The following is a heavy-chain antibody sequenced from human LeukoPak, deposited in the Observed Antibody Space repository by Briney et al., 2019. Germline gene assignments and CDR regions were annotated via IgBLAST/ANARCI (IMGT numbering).Heavy chain of an antibody. CDR3: AKDSLYGSGSDFDY. Sequence: GGSLRLSCAASGFTFSSYAMSWVRQAPGKGLEWVSAISGSGGSTYYADSVKGRFTISRDNSKSTLYLQMNSLRAEDTAVYYCAKDSLYGSGSDFDYWGQGTLVTVSS. V-gene: IGHV3-23*01. CDR2: ISGSGGST. J-gene: IGHJ4*02. CDR1: GFTFSSYA. D-gene: IGHD3-10*01.